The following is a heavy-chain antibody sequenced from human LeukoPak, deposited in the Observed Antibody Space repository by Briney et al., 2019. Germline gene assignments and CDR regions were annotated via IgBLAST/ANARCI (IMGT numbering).Heavy chain of an antibody. D-gene: IGHD3-3*01. CDR3: ARGAYPDFWSGSWFDP. CDR1: GGSISSYY. CDR2: IYTSGST. Sequence: SETLSLTCTVSGGSISSYYWSWIRQPAGKGLEWIGRIYTSGSTNYNPSLKSRVTISVDTSKNQFSLKLSSVTAADTAVYYCARGAYPDFWSGSWFDPWGQGTLVTVSS. J-gene: IGHJ5*02. V-gene: IGHV4-4*07.